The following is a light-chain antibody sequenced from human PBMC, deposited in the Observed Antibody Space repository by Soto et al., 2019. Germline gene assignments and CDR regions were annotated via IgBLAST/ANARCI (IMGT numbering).Light chain of an antibody. J-gene: IGLJ3*02. CDR1: SGDVGGYKF. CDR3: SSYTTTSTLGV. Sequence: QSALTQPASVSGSPGQSITIYCTGTSGDVGGYKFVSWYQQHPGKAPKLMIYEVSNRPSGISNRFSGSKSGNTASLTISGLQAEDEADYYCSSYTTTSTLGVFGGGTKLTVL. CDR2: EVS. V-gene: IGLV2-14*01.